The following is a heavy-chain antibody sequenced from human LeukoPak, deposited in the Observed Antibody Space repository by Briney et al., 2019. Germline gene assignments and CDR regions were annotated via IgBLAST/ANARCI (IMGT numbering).Heavy chain of an antibody. CDR3: ARPHYYDSSGYYYEISY. D-gene: IGHD3-22*01. Sequence: GGSLRLSCAASGFTFSSYAMHWVRQAPGKGLEWVAVISYDGSNKYYADSVKGRFTISRDNSKNTLYPQMNSLRAEDTAVYYCARPHYYDSSGYYYEISYWGQGTLVTVSS. CDR2: ISYDGSNK. V-gene: IGHV3-30*04. J-gene: IGHJ4*02. CDR1: GFTFSSYA.